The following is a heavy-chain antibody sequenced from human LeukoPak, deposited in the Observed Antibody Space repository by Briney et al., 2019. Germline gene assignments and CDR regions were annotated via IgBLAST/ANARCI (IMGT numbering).Heavy chain of an antibody. V-gene: IGHV3-21*01. CDR2: ISSSSSYI. CDR1: GFTFSTFA. D-gene: IGHD4-11*01. CDR3: ARDLHSYYSDY. Sequence: GGSLRLSCAASGFTFSTFAMIWVRQPPGKGLEWVSSISSSSSYIYYADSVKGRFTISRDNAKNSLYLQMNSLRAEDTAVYYCARDLHSYYSDYWGQGTLVTVSS. J-gene: IGHJ4*02.